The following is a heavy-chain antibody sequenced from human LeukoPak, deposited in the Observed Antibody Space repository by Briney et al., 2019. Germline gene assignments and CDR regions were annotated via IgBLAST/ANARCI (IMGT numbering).Heavy chain of an antibody. CDR1: GFTVSSNY. V-gene: IGHV3-66*01. J-gene: IGHJ6*03. CDR2: IYSGGST. CDR3: ARSNRYYYYMDV. D-gene: IGHD1-14*01. Sequence: PGGSLRLSCAASGFTVSSNYMSWVRQAPGKGLEWVSVIYSGGSTYYADSVKGRFTISRDNSKNTLYLQMNSLRAEDTAVYYCARSNRYYYYMDVWGKGTTVTISS.